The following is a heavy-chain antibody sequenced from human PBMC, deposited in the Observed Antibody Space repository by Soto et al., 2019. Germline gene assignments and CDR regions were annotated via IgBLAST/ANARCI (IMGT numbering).Heavy chain of an antibody. V-gene: IGHV3-30-3*01. CDR3: ARAHYYDSSGLIDY. Sequence: GGSLRLSCAASGFTFSSYAMHWVRQAPGKGLEWVAVISYDGSNKYYADSVKGRFTISRDNSKNTLYPQMNSLRAEDTAVYYCARAHYYDSSGLIDYWGQGXLVTVHS. D-gene: IGHD3-22*01. J-gene: IGHJ4*02. CDR1: GFTFSSYA. CDR2: ISYDGSNK.